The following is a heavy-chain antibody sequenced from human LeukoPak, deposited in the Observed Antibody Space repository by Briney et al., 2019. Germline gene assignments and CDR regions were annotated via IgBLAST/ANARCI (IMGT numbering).Heavy chain of an antibody. J-gene: IGHJ4*02. V-gene: IGHV3-21*04. CDR1: GFTFSSHT. Sequence: GGSLRLSCAASGFTFSSHTMNWVRQAPGKGLEWVSSISSTSTPIYHADSVKGRFTISRDNTKNSLYLQMDSLRAEDTAVYYCAVYCSGGCYSGLVWGQGTLVTVSS. CDR2: ISSTSTPI. CDR3: AVYCSGGCYSGLV. D-gene: IGHD2-21*02.